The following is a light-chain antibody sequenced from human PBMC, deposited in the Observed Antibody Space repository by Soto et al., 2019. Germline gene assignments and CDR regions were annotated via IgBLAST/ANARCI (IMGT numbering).Light chain of an antibody. V-gene: IGKV1-27*01. Sequence: DIQMTQSPSSLSASVGDRVTITCRASQGINKYVAWFQQTPGNVPRLLIYAASTLRPGVPSRFSGSGSGTDFNFTISTLQPEDVATYYCHNYNSDPRTFGQGTKVEL. J-gene: IGKJ1*01. CDR2: AAS. CDR3: HNYNSDPRT. CDR1: QGINKY.